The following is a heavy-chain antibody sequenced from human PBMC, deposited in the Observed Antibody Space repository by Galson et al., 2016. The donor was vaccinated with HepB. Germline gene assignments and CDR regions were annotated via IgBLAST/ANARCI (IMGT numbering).Heavy chain of an antibody. CDR3: TRQEGSDFWTGYYDY. CDR1: GFSFSASG. V-gene: IGHV3-73*01. Sequence: SLRLSCAASGFSFSASGMHWVRQASGKGLEWVGRIRSKVNSYSTTYAVSVQGRFTISRDDSTNTMYLQMNSLETEDTAVYFCTRQEGSDFWTGYYDYWGQGTLVTVSS. D-gene: IGHD3/OR15-3a*01. J-gene: IGHJ4*02. CDR2: IRSKVNSYST.